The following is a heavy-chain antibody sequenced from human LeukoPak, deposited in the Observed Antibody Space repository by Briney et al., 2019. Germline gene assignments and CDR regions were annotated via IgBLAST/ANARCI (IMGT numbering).Heavy chain of an antibody. CDR2: MGGTGGRT. V-gene: IGHV3-23*01. CDR3: AKKLIDFNGFDI. D-gene: IGHD3/OR15-3a*01. Sequence: TGGSLRLSCAASTITFRSYVMTWVRQAPGKGLEWVSAMGGTGGRTYYADSVKGRFTISRDNSKNTLHLQMNSLRAEDTAVYYCAKKLIDFNGFDIWGQGTMVTVSS. J-gene: IGHJ3*02. CDR1: TITFRSYV.